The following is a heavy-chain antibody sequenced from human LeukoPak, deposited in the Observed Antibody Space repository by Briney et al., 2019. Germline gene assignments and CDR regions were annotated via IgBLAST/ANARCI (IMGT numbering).Heavy chain of an antibody. D-gene: IGHD3-10*01. CDR3: ARGAPSSGSYYYYYMDV. V-gene: IGHV3-13*01. Sequence: GGSLRLSCAASGFTFSSYDMHWVRQATGKGLEWVSAIGTAGDTYYPGSVKGRFTISRENAKKSLYLQMISLRAGDTAVYYCARGAPSSGSYYYYYMDVWGKGTTVTVSS. J-gene: IGHJ6*03. CDR2: IGTAGDT. CDR1: GFTFSSYD.